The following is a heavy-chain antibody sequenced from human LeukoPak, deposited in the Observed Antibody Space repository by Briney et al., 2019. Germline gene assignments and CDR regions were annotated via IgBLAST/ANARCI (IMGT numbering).Heavy chain of an antibody. V-gene: IGHV4-59*08. D-gene: IGHD3-10*01. CDR1: GGSISDYY. Sequence: PSETLSLTCTVSGGSISDYYWSWIRQPPGKGLEWIGYIYYSGSTNYNPSLKSRVTISVDTSKNQFSLKLSSVTAADTALYYCARQLYGSGSYYLDYWGQGTTVTVSS. CDR2: IYYSGST. CDR3: ARQLYGSGSYYLDY. J-gene: IGHJ4*03.